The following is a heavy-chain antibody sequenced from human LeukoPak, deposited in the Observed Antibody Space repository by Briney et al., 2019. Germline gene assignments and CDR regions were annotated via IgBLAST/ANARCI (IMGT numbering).Heavy chain of an antibody. D-gene: IGHD4-11*01. V-gene: IGHV3-30*02. J-gene: IGHJ4*02. CDR1: GFTFSNYG. CDR3: AKDFGDYRAVFDY. Sequence: GGSLRLSCAASGFTFSNYGMHWVRQAPGKGLEWVAIIWYDGSNKYYADSVKGRFTISRDNSKNTLYLQMNSLRAEDTAVYYCAKDFGDYRAVFDYWGQGTLVTVSS. CDR2: IWYDGSNK.